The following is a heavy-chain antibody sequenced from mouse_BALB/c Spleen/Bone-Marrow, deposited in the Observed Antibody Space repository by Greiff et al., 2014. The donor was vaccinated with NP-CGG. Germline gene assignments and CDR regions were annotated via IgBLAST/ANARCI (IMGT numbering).Heavy chain of an antibody. Sequence: QVQLQQSGAELVRPGASVKVSCKASGYTFTNYWINWVRQRPGQGLEWIGNIYPSDSYSNYNQKFKDKATLTVDKSSSTAYMQLSSLTSEDSAVYYCTRRDRYDYYGVDYWGQGTSVTVSS. CDR3: TRRDRYDYYGVDY. D-gene: IGHD2-14*01. CDR2: IYPSDSYS. V-gene: IGHV1-69*02. CDR1: GYTFTNYW. J-gene: IGHJ4*01.